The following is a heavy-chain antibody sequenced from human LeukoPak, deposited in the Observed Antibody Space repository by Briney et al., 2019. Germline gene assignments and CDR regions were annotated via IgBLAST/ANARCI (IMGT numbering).Heavy chain of an antibody. CDR3: ARDNAPNYDFWSGLEGDNWFDP. CDR2: ISYDGSNK. V-gene: IGHV3-30-3*01. J-gene: IGHJ5*02. Sequence: GSLRLSCAASGFTFSSYAMHWVRQAPGKGLEWVAVISYDGSNKYYADSVKGRFTISRDNAKNTLYLQMNSLRAEDTAVYYCARDNAPNYDFWSGLEGDNWFDPWGQGTLVTVSS. D-gene: IGHD3-3*01. CDR1: GFTFSSYA.